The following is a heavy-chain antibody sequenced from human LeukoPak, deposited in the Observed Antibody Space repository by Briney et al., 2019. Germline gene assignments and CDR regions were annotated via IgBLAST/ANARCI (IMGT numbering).Heavy chain of an antibody. D-gene: IGHD6-13*01. CDR2: ISAYNGNT. J-gene: IGHJ6*02. CDR1: GYTFTSYG. CDR3: ARDRRIAAAGTTYGMDV. V-gene: IGHV1-18*01. Sequence: ASVKVSCKASGYTFTSYGISWVRQAPGQGLEWMGWISAYNGNTNYAQKLQGRVTTTTDTSTSTAYMELRSLRSDDTAVYYCARDRRIAAAGTTYGMDVWGQGTTVTVSS.